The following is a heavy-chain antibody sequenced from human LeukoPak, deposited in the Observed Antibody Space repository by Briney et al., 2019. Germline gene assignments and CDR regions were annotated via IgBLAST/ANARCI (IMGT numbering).Heavy chain of an antibody. V-gene: IGHV3-48*01. J-gene: IGHJ4*02. Sequence: GGSLRLSCTTSGFTFSDYSMNWVRQTPGKGLEWLSYISSSNSVINYADSVRGRFSISRDNSKNTLYLQMNSLRAEDTAVYYCAKGERSYSSSWLDYWGQGTLVTVSS. CDR3: AKGERSYSSSWLDY. D-gene: IGHD6-13*01. CDR1: GFTFSDYS. CDR2: ISSSNSVI.